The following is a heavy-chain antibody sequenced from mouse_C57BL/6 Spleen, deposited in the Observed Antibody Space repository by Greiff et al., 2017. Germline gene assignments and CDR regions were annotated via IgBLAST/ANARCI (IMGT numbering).Heavy chain of an antibody. D-gene: IGHD3-2*02. V-gene: IGHV1-64*01. J-gene: IGHJ3*01. CDR3: AREAQAPWFAY. Sequence: QVQLKHSGAELVKPGASVKLSCKASGYTFTSYWMHWVKQRPGQGLEWIGMIHPNSGSTNYNEKFKSKATLTVDKSSSTAYMQLSSLTSEDSAVYYCAREAQAPWFAYWGQGTLVTVSA. CDR1: GYTFTSYW. CDR2: IHPNSGST.